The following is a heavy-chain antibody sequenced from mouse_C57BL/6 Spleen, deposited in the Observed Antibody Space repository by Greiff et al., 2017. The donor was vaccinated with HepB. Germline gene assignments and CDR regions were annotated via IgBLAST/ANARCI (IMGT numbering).Heavy chain of an antibody. Sequence: QLKQSGAELVRPGASVTLSCKASGYTFTDYEMHWVKQTPVHGLEWIGAIDPETGGTAYNQKFKGKVILTADKSSSTAYLELRSLTSEDSAVYYCPLGRPFAYWGQGTLVTVSA. CDR1: GYTFTDYE. V-gene: IGHV1-15*01. D-gene: IGHD6-1*01. CDR2: IDPETGGT. J-gene: IGHJ3*01. CDR3: PLGRPFAY.